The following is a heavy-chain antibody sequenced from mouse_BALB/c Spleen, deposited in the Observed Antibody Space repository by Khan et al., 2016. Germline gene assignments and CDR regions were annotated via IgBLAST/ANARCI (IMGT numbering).Heavy chain of an antibody. CDR2: INPDSSTI. V-gene: IGHV4-1*02. J-gene: IGHJ3*01. Sequence: EVKLLESGGGLVQPGGSLKLSCAASGFDFSRYWMSWVRQAPGKGLEWIGEINPDSSTINYTPSLKDKVIISRDNDKNTLYQPMSKERSEDKALYYCARLHSYGRFAYWCQGTLVTFSA. CDR3: ARLHSYGRFAY. D-gene: IGHD1-2*01. CDR1: GFDFSRYW.